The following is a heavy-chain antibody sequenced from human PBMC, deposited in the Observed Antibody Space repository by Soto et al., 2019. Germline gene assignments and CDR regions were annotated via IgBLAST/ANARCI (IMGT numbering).Heavy chain of an antibody. CDR2: ILVGGST. D-gene: IGHD6-13*01. CDR3: AKSFSSNWYDYFDY. CDR1: GFICSSYD. Sequence: GGSLRLSCAASGFICSSYDMSWVRQAPGKGLEWVSTILVGGSTHYEDSVTGRFTISRDTSKNTVFLQMNSLRAEDTALYYCAKSFSSNWYDYFDYWGQGSLVTVSS. V-gene: IGHV3-23*01. J-gene: IGHJ4*02.